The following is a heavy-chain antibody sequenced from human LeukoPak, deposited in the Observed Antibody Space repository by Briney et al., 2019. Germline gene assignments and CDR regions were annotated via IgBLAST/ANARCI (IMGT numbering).Heavy chain of an antibody. Sequence: GGSLRLSCAASGFTFSSYSMNWVRQAPGKGLEWVSSISSSSSYIYYADSVKGRFTISRDNAKNSLYLQMNSLRAEDTAVYYCARVHHSLYCSSTSCHLDYWGQGTLVTVSS. V-gene: IGHV3-21*01. CDR3: ARVHHSLYCSSTSCHLDY. CDR2: ISSSSSYI. J-gene: IGHJ4*02. D-gene: IGHD2-2*01. CDR1: GFTFSSYS.